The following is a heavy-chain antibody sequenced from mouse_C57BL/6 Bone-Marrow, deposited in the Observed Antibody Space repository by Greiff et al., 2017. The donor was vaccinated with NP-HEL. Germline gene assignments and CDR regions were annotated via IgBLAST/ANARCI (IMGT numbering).Heavy chain of an antibody. CDR2: ILPGSGST. CDR1: GYTFTGYW. V-gene: IGHV1-9*01. CDR3: ARAGFYDGYYSYAMDY. Sequence: QVQLKESGAELMKPGASVKLSCKATGYTFTGYWIEWVKQRPGHGLEWIGEILPGSGSTNYNEKFKGKATFTADTSSNTAYMQLSSLTTEDSAIYYCARAGFYDGYYSYAMDYWGQGTSVTVSS. J-gene: IGHJ4*01. D-gene: IGHD2-3*01.